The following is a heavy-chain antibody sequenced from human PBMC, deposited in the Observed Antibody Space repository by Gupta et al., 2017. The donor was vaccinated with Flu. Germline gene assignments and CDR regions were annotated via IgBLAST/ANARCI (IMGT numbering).Heavy chain of an antibody. Sequence: ISWVRQAPGKGLEWVSTISGSGGRTYSADSVKGRFTITRDNSNNTLYLQMYSLRAEDTAGHYCAKEYYASGRYDRRVFDIWGQGTVVTVSS. CDR2: ISGSGGRT. V-gene: IGHV3-23*01. D-gene: IGHD3-10*01. J-gene: IGHJ3*02. CDR3: AKEYYASGRYDRRVFDI.